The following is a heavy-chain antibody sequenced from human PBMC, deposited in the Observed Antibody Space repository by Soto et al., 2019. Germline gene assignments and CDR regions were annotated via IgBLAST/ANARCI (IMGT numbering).Heavy chain of an antibody. V-gene: IGHV4-39*01. CDR2: IYYSGST. CDR3: ARLVGWGGSYLGHFQH. D-gene: IGHD1-26*01. CDR1: GGSISSSSYY. Sequence: QLQLQESGPGLVKPSETLSLTCTVSGGSISSSSYYWGWIRQPPGKGLEWIGSIYYSGSTYYNPSLKSRVTISVDTSKNQFSLKLSSVTAADTAVYYCARLVGWGGSYLGHFQHWGQGTLVTVSS. J-gene: IGHJ1*01.